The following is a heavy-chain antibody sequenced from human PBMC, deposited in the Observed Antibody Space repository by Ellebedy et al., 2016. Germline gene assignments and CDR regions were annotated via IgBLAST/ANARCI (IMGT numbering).Heavy chain of an antibody. J-gene: IGHJ5*02. CDR3: AREERDSSSWFENNWFDP. Sequence: GSLRLSCSVSGGSVISSNYFWNWIRQPPGKGLEWVGSITSSGITNYNPSLKSRVTISVDTSKNQFSLRLSSVTAADTAVYYCAREERDSSSWFENNWFDPWGQGILVTVSS. CDR2: ITSSGIT. CDR1: GGSVISSNYF. D-gene: IGHD6-13*01. V-gene: IGHV4-61*01.